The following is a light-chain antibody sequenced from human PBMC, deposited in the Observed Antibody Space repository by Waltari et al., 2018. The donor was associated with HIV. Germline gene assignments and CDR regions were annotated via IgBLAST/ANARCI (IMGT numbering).Light chain of an antibody. V-gene: IGLV3-19*01. CDR1: SRRRQY. CDR2: GKN. Sequence: SELTHHTATYMALGHTVRVTSQGVSRRRQYTSWHKQQPGQAPVLVIYGKNNRPSGIPDRFSGSSSGNTASLTITGAQAEDEADYYCNSRDSSGSVVFGGGTKLTVL. CDR3: NSRDSSGSVV. J-gene: IGLJ2*01.